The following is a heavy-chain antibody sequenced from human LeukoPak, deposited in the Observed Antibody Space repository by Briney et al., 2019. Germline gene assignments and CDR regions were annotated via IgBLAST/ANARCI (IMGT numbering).Heavy chain of an antibody. CDR2: ITNSGGSA. CDR1: GFTFSNYV. J-gene: IGHJ4*02. CDR3: ARDRGVTTRPRGYFDS. Sequence: GGSLRLSCAASGFTFSNYVMSWVRQAPGKGLEWVSVITNSGGSAYYADSVKGRFTISRDNAKNSLYLQMNSLRDDDTAVYYCARDRGVTTRPRGYFDSWGQGTLVTVSS. D-gene: IGHD1-1*01. V-gene: IGHV3-23*01.